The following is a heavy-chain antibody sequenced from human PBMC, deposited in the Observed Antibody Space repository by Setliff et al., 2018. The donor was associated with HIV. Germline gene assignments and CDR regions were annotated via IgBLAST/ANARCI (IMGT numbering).Heavy chain of an antibody. J-gene: IGHJ3*02. D-gene: IGHD3-9*01. Sequence: PSETLSLTCAVYGGSLSGYYWSWIRQPPGKGLEWIGEINHSGSTNFNPSPRSRVTISLDTSKNQFSLTLSSVTAADTAVYYCVRRLRYFDPSFDIWGQGTLVTVSS. CDR1: GGSLSGYY. CDR3: VRRLRYFDPSFDI. CDR2: INHSGST. V-gene: IGHV4-34*01.